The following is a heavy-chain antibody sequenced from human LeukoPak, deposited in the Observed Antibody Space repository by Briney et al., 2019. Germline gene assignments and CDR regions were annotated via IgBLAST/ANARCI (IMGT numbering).Heavy chain of an antibody. Sequence: GGSLRLSCAASGFPFSTYAMKWVRQTPEKGLEWVAAISGSGDSTDNADSVKGRFTISRDNSKNTLYLQMSSLRAEDTAVYYCAKSLGGYYYYYGMDVWGQGTTVIVSS. V-gene: IGHV3-23*01. CDR3: AKSLGGYYYYYGMDV. CDR1: GFPFSTYA. CDR2: ISGSGDST. J-gene: IGHJ6*02.